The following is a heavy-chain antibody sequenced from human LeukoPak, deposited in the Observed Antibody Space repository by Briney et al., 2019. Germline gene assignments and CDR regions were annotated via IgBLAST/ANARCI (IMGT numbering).Heavy chain of an antibody. J-gene: IGHJ3*02. Sequence: SETLSLTCTVSGGSISSTSYYWGWIRQPPGKGLEWIGSIYYSGSTYYNPSLKSRVTISVDTSENQFSLKLSSVTAADTAVYYCARHMGRGSYRYAFDIWGQGTMVTVSS. V-gene: IGHV4-39*01. D-gene: IGHD3-16*02. CDR3: ARHMGRGSYRYAFDI. CDR1: GGSISSTSYY. CDR2: IYYSGST.